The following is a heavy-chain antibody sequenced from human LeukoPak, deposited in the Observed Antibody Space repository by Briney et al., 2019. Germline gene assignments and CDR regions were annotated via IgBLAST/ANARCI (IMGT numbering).Heavy chain of an antibody. CDR3: ARPDEIDAFDI. Sequence: SETLSLTCTVSGGPISSYYWSWIRQPPGKGLEWIGYIYYSGSTNYNPSLKSRVTISVDTSKNQFSLKLSSVTAADTAVYYCARPDEIDAFDIWGQGTMVTVSP. J-gene: IGHJ3*02. CDR2: IYYSGST. V-gene: IGHV4-59*01. CDR1: GGPISSYY. D-gene: IGHD5-24*01.